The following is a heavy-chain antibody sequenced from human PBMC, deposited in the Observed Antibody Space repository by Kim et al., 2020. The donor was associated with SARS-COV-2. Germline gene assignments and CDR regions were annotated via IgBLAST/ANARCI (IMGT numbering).Heavy chain of an antibody. V-gene: IGHV3-23*01. D-gene: IGHD3-9*01. Sequence: GGSLRLSCAASGFTFSSYAMSWVRQAPGKGLEWVSAISGSGGSTYYADSVKGRFTISRDYSKNTLYLQMNSLRAEDTAVYYCAKDRPSLYDILTGYPSSPPSFDYWGQGTLVTVSS. J-gene: IGHJ4*02. CDR1: GFTFSSYA. CDR3: AKDRPSLYDILTGYPSSPPSFDY. CDR2: ISGSGGST.